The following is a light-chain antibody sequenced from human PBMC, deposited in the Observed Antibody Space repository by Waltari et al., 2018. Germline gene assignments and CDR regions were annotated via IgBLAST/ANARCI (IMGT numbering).Light chain of an antibody. CDR2: SNN. CDR1: SSHLGSNT. V-gene: IGLV1-44*01. J-gene: IGLJ3*02. CDR3: AAWDDSLNGWV. Sequence: QSVLTQPPSASGTPGQRVTIPCSGSSSHLGSNTVNWYQQLPGTAPKLLIYSNNQRPSGVPDRFSGSKSGTSASLAISGLQSEDEADYYCAAWDDSLNGWVFGGGTKLTVL.